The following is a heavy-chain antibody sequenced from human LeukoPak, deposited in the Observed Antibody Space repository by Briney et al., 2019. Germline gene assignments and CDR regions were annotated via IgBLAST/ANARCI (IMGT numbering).Heavy chain of an antibody. J-gene: IGHJ4*02. CDR3: ARVEGYYYDSSGYYPY. V-gene: IGHV1-8*01. D-gene: IGHD3-22*01. CDR2: MNPNSGNT. CDR1: GYTFTSYD. Sequence: GASVKVSCKASGYTFTSYDINWVRQATGQGLEWMGWMNPNSGNTGYAQKFQGRVTMTRSTPISTAYMELSSLRSEDTAVYYCARVEGYYYDSSGYYPYWGQGTLVTVSS.